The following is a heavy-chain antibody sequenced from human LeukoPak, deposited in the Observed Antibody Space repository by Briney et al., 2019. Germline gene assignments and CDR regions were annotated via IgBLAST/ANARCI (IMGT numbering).Heavy chain of an antibody. CDR1: GITVGNNY. CDR3: TRNRPGTPLGY. D-gene: IGHD1-14*01. V-gene: IGHV3-53*01. Sequence: GASLRLSCAASGITVGNNYFSWVRQAPGKGLEWVALIYSGRGTVYADSVKGRFTISRDSSKNTLFLQMNSLKPEDTAMYHCTRNRPGTPLGYWGQGTLVTFST. J-gene: IGHJ4*02. CDR2: IYSGRGT.